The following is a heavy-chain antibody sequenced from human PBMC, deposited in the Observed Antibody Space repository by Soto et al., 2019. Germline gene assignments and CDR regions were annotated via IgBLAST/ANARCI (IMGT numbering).Heavy chain of an antibody. Sequence: SETLSLTCTVSGGSISSSSYYWGWIRQPPGKGLEWIGSIYYSGSTYYNPSLKSRVTISVDTSKNQFSLKLSSVTAADTAVYYCARQHKNPYDYIWGSYRYKGSENWGQGTLVTVSS. CDR3: ARQHKNPYDYIWGSYRYKGSEN. CDR2: IYYSGST. D-gene: IGHD3-16*02. V-gene: IGHV4-39*01. CDR1: GGSISSSSYY. J-gene: IGHJ4*02.